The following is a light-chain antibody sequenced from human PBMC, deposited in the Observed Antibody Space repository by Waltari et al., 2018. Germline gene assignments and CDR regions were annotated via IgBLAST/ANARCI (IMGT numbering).Light chain of an antibody. J-gene: IGLJ2*01. V-gene: IGLV2-14*03. CDR2: DVS. CDR3: SSYTSSSTRVV. Sequence: QSALTQPASVSGSPGQSITISCTGTRRDVGGANYVSWYQQHPGKAPKLIIYDVSDRPSGVSNRFSGSKSGNTASLTISGLQAEDETDYYCSSYTSSSTRVVFGGGTKLTVL. CDR1: RRDVGGANY.